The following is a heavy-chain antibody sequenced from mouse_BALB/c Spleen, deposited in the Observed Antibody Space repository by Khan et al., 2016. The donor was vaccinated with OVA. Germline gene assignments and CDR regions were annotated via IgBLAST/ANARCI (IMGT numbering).Heavy chain of an antibody. D-gene: IGHD1-1*01. V-gene: IGHV3-2*02. CDR3: ASIIRYYYGSNFEGYYFYY. CDR1: GYSITSDYA. J-gene: IGHJ2*01. CDR2: ISYSGST. Sequence: EVQLQESGPGLVKPSQSLSLTCTVTGYSITSDYAWNWIRQFPGNKLEWMGYISYSGSTAYNPSLKSRISITRDTSKNTVVLLLNSGPTDDAASYYRASIIRYYYGSNFEGYYFYYWGQGTTLTVSS.